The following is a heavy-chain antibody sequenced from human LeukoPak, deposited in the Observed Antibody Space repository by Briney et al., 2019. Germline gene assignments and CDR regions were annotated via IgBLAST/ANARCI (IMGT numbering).Heavy chain of an antibody. CDR2: INHSGST. J-gene: IGHJ6*02. Sequence: PSETLSLTCAVYGGSFSGYYWSWIRQPPGKGLEWIGEINHSGSTNYNPSLKSRVTISVDTSKNQFSLKLSSVTAADTAVYYCASFDRGYYYAMDVWGQGTTVTVSS. CDR1: GGSFSGYY. CDR3: ASFDRGYYYAMDV. D-gene: IGHD3-22*01. V-gene: IGHV4-34*01.